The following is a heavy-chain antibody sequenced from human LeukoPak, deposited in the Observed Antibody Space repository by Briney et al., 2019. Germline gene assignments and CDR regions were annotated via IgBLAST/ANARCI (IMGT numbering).Heavy chain of an antibody. CDR2: ISYDGSSK. CDR1: GFTFSSYG. CDR3: AREAVGLDY. V-gene: IGHV3-30*03. J-gene: IGHJ4*02. Sequence: QPERSLRLSCAASGFTFSSYGMHWVRQAPGKGLEWVAVISYDGSSKFYADSVKGRFTISRDNSKNTLYLQMNSLRTEDTAVYYCAREAVGLDYWGQGTLVTVSS. D-gene: IGHD6-19*01.